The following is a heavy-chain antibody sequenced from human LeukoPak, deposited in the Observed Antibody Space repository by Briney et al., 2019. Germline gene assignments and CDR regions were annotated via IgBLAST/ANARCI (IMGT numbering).Heavy chain of an antibody. D-gene: IGHD3-22*01. CDR1: GYTFSNAW. V-gene: IGHV3-15*01. CDR2: IKSKTDGGTT. CDR3: TTDRHYYDPIDY. J-gene: IGHJ4*02. Sequence: GGSLRLSCAASGYTFSNAWMSWVRQAPGKGLEWVGRIKSKTDGGTTDYAAPVKGRFTISRDDSKNTLYLQMNSLKTEDTAVYYCTTDRHYYDPIDYWGQGTLVTVSS.